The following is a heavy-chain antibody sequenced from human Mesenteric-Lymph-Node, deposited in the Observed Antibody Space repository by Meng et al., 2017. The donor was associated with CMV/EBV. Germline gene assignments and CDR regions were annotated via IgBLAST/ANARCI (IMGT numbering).Heavy chain of an antibody. V-gene: IGHV1-69*05. CDR1: GGTFSSYA. D-gene: IGHD6-13*01. CDR3: ARDSSSWYPARRRWFDP. J-gene: IGHJ5*02. Sequence: SVKVSCKASGGTFSSYASSWVRQAPGQGLEWMGGIIPIFGTANYAQKFQGRVTITTDESTSTAYMELSSLRSEDTAVYYCARDSSSWYPARRRWFDPWGQGTLVTVSS. CDR2: IIPIFGTA.